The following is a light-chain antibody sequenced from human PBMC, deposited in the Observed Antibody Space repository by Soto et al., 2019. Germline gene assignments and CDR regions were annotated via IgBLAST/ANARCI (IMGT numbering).Light chain of an antibody. CDR3: QQYGSSPLFT. V-gene: IGKV3-20*01. CDR1: QSVSSSY. Sequence: EIVLTQSPGTLSLSPGERATLSCRASQSVSSSYLAWYQQKPGQAPRLLIYGASSRATGIPDRFSGSGSGTDFTPPISRLEPEDFAVYYCQQYGSSPLFTFGPGTKVDIK. CDR2: GAS. J-gene: IGKJ3*01.